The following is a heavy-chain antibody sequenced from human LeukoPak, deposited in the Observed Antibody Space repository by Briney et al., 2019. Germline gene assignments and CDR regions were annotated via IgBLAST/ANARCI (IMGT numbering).Heavy chain of an antibody. Sequence: PGGSLRLSCAASGFTFSTYAMSWVRQAPGKGLEWVAGISASGGRTYYADSVKGRFTISRDNSKNTVHVQMNSLRAEDTAVYYCAKKGESLDYYYMDVWGRETTVTVSS. D-gene: IGHD3-10*01. CDR2: ISASGGRT. V-gene: IGHV3-23*01. CDR3: AKKGESLDYYYMDV. J-gene: IGHJ6*02. CDR1: GFTFSTYA.